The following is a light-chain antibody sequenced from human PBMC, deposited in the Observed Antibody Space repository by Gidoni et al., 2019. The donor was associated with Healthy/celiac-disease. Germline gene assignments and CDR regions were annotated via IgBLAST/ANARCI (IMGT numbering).Light chain of an antibody. CDR1: QSVSSSY. J-gene: IGKJ3*01. V-gene: IGKV3-20*01. CDR3: QQYGSSPGFT. CDR2: GAS. Sequence: EIVLTQSPGTLSLSPGERATLSCRASQSVSSSYLAWYQQKPGKAPRLLIYGASRRATGIPDRLSGSGSGTDFTRTISRLEPEDFEVYYCQQYGSSPGFTFGPGTKVDIK.